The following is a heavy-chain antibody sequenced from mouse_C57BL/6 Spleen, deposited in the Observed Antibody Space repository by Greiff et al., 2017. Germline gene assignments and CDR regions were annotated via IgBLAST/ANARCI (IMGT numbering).Heavy chain of an antibody. V-gene: IGHV1-80*01. CDR1: GYAFSSYW. J-gene: IGHJ2*01. CDR3: ARWFYGNYGYYFDY. CDR2: IYPGDGDT. D-gene: IGHD2-1*01. Sequence: QVQLQQSGAELVKPGASVKISCKASGYAFSSYWMNWVKQRPGKGLEWIGQIYPGDGDTNYNGKFKGKATLTADKSSSTAYMQLSSLTSEDSAVYFCARWFYGNYGYYFDYWGQGTTLTVSS.